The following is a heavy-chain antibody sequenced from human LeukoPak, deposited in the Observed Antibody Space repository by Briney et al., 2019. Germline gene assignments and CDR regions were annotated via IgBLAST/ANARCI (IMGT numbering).Heavy chain of an antibody. CDR1: GGSFSGYY. CDR2: INHSGST. Sequence: SETLSLTCAVYGGSFSGYYWSWIRQPPGKGLEWIGEINHSGSTNYNPSLKGRVTISVDTSKNQFSLKLSSVTAADTAVYYCARGQDIVVVVAATPGRYYFDYWGQGTLVTVSS. D-gene: IGHD2-15*01. J-gene: IGHJ4*02. V-gene: IGHV4-34*01. CDR3: ARGQDIVVVVAATPGRYYFDY.